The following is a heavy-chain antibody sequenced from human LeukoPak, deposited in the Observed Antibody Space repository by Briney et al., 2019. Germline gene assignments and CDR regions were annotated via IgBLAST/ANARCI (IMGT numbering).Heavy chain of an antibody. CDR3: ARHRSGWYRD. CDR2: IYYSGST. V-gene: IGHV4-59*08. Sequence: SETLSLTCTVSGDSIRSYYWSWIRQPPGKGLEWIGYIYYSGSTNYNPPLKSRVTISVDTSKNQFSLKLSSVTAADTAVYYCARHRSGWYRDWGQGTLVTVSS. J-gene: IGHJ4*02. D-gene: IGHD6-19*01. CDR1: GDSIRSYY.